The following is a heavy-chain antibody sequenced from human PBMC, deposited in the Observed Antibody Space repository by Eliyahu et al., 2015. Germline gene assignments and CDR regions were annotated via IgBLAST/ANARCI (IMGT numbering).Heavy chain of an antibody. V-gene: IGHV4-39*07. CDR2: IYYSGST. J-gene: IGHJ5*02. Sequence: QLQLQESGPGLVKPSETLSLTCTVSGGSXXSSSSYWGWXRXPPGKGLEWIGSIYYSGSTYYNPSLKSRVTISVDTSKNQFSLKLSSVTAADTAVYYCARTALVVTTVVIIWFDPWGQGTLVTVSS. CDR1: GGSXXSSSSY. D-gene: IGHD4-23*01. CDR3: ARTALVVTTVVIIWFDP.